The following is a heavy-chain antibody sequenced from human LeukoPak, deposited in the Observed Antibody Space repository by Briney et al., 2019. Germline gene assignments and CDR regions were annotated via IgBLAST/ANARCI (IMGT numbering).Heavy chain of an antibody. D-gene: IGHD2-21*02. J-gene: IGHJ4*02. Sequence: PSETLSLTCTVSGGSISSGGYYWSCIRQHPGKGLEWMGYIYYSGSTYYNPSLKSRVTISVDTSKNQFSLKLSSVTAADTAVYYCARESRCGGDCYRIDYWGQGTLVTVSS. CDR2: IYYSGST. CDR3: ARESRCGGDCYRIDY. CDR1: GGSISSGGYY. V-gene: IGHV4-31*03.